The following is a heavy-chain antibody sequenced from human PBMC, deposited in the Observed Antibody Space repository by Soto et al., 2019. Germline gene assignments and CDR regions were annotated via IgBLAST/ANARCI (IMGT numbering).Heavy chain of an antibody. CDR2: ISGSGGST. D-gene: IGHD3-22*01. V-gene: IGHV3-23*01. CDR3: AKTEYYYDSSGYPSVDY. J-gene: IGHJ4*02. CDR1: GFTFSSYA. Sequence: GGSLRLSCAASGFTFSSYAMSWVRQAPGKGLEWVSAISGSGGSTYYADSVKGRFTISRDNSKNTLYLQMNSLRAEDTAVYYCAKTEYYYDSSGYPSVDYWGQGTLVTVSS.